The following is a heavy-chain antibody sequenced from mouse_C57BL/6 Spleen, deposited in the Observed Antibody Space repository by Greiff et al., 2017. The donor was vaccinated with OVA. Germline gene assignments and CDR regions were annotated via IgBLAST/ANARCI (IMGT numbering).Heavy chain of an antibody. CDR2: IYPGGGYT. J-gene: IGHJ3*01. CDR3: RRGDDDGSWFAY. CDR1: GYTFTNYW. V-gene: IGHV1-63*01. D-gene: IGHD2-4*01. Sequence: QVQLQQSGAELVRPGTSVKMSCKASGYTFTNYWIGWAKQRPGHGLEWIGDIYPGGGYTNYTEKFKGQATLTADKYSSTASMQFRSLTSEDSAIYYRRRGDDDGSWFAYWGQGTLVTVSA.